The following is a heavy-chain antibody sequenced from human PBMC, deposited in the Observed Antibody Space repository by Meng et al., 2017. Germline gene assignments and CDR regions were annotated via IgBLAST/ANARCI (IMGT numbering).Heavy chain of an antibody. CDR2: ISAYNGNT. J-gene: IGHJ5*02. D-gene: IGHD1-26*01. CDR3: ASSSSGSYYWWFDP. Sequence: QLVQSGAEVKKPGASVKVSCKASGYTFTGYYMHWVRQAPGQGLEWMGWISAYNGNTNYAQKLQGRVTMTTDTSTSTAYMELRSLRSDDTAVYYCASSSSGSYYWWFDPWGQGTLVTVSS. V-gene: IGHV1-18*04. CDR1: GYTFTGYY.